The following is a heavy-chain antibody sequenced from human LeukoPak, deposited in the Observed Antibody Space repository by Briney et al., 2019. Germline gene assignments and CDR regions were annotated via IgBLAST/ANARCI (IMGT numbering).Heavy chain of an antibody. CDR3: ARDRITGTTENWFDP. Sequence: SETLSLTCAVYGGSFSGYYWSWIRQPPGKGLEWIGEINHSGSTNYNPSLKSRVTISVDTSKNQFSLKLSSVTAADTAAYYCARDRITGTTENWFDPWGQGTLVTVSS. D-gene: IGHD1-7*01. CDR1: GGSFSGYY. CDR2: INHSGST. J-gene: IGHJ5*02. V-gene: IGHV4-34*01.